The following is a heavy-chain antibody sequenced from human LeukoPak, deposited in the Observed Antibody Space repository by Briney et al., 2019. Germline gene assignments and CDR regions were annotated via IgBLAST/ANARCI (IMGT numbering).Heavy chain of an antibody. Sequence: GGSLRLSCAASGFPFNDYNMHWVRQASGKGLDWLSLVSYDGKTTYYADSVKGRFIISRDSSKNTVHLQMNNLRPEDSAIYYCTREYGAGYFDSWGQGTLVTVSS. D-gene: IGHD3-10*01. J-gene: IGHJ4*02. CDR3: TREYGAGYFDS. V-gene: IGHV3-30*04. CDR2: VSYDGKTT. CDR1: GFPFNDYN.